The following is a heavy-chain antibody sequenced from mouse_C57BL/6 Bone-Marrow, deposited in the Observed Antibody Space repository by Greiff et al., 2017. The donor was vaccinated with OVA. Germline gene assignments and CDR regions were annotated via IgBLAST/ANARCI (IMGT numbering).Heavy chain of an antibody. CDR3: ARGGYYDYDGGAWFAY. D-gene: IGHD2-4*01. J-gene: IGHJ3*01. CDR2: FNSNNGGT. V-gene: IGHV1-18*01. Sequence: EVQLQQSGPELAKPGASLRIPCRASGYTSPDYNLNGVRHVQGRSLGWIGDFNSNNGGTIYNQKFKGKPTLTVDKSSSTAYMELRSLTSEDTAVYYCARGGYYDYDGGAWFAYWGQGTLVTVSA. CDR1: GYTSPDYN.